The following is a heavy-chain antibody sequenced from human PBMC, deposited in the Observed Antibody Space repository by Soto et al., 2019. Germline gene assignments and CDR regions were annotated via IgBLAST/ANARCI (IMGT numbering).Heavy chain of an antibody. CDR3: ASGHDYIWGGYRRHGPGNAFDT. D-gene: IGHD3-16*02. Sequence: ASVKVSCKASGYTFTSYDINWVRQATGQGLEWMGWMNPNSGNTGYAQKFQGRVTMTRNTSISTAYMELSSLRSEDTAVYYCASGHDYIWGGYRRHGPGNAFDTWGQGTMVTVS. CDR1: GYTFTSYD. V-gene: IGHV1-8*01. J-gene: IGHJ3*02. CDR2: MNPNSGNT.